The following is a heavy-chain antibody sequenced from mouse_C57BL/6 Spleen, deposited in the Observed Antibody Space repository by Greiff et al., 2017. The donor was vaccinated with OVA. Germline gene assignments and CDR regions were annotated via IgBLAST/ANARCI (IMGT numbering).Heavy chain of an antibody. D-gene: IGHD3-3*01. J-gene: IGHJ4*01. CDR3: ARRDQGYAMDY. CDR2: ISNGGGST. CDR1: GFTFSDYY. V-gene: IGHV5-12*01. Sequence: EVNVVESGGGLVQPGGSLKLSCAASGFTFSDYYMYWVRQTPEKRLEWVAYISNGGGSTYYPDTVKGRFTISRDNAKNTLYLQMSRLKSEDTAMYYCARRDQGYAMDYWGQGTSVTVSS.